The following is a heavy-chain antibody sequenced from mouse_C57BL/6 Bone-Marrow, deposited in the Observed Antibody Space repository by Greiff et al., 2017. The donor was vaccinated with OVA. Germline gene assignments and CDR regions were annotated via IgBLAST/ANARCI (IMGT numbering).Heavy chain of an antibody. CDR1: GYTFTSYW. D-gene: IGHD1-1*01. CDR2: IHPNSGST. J-gene: IGHJ2*01. CDR3: ARGGYYYGSSYVGY. V-gene: IGHV1-64*01. Sequence: VQLQQSGAELVKPGASVKLSCKASGYTFTSYWMHWVKQRPGQGLEWIGMIHPNSGSTNYNEKFKSKATLTVDKSSSTAYMQLSSRTSEDSAVYYCARGGYYYGSSYVGYWGQGTTLTVSS.